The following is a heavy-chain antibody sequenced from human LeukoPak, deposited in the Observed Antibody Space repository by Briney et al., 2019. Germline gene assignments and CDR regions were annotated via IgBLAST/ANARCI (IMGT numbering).Heavy chain of an antibody. Sequence: SRTLACAASGFTLSSFGVHWDRHAPSEWLEWVTVTSYDGNGKYYAGSVKGRLTISRDNTKNTVYLQMNSLRAEDTAVYYCATGGTRAATGRMGFWGQGTLVTVS. J-gene: IGHJ4*02. CDR3: ATGGTRAATGRMGF. CDR1: GFTLSSFG. V-gene: IGHV3-30*03. D-gene: IGHD6-25*01. CDR2: TSYDGNGK.